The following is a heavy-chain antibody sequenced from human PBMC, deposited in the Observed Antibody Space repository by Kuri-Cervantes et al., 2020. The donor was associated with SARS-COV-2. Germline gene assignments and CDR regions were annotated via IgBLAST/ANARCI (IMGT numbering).Heavy chain of an antibody. CDR3: AREDSSSWLYSYDY. CDR1: GDSVSSRY. V-gene: IGHV4-4*08. Sequence: SETLSLTCTVSGDSVSSRYWSWIRQPPGKGLEYIAYIYNTGSTNYNPSFKSRVTISVDTSKNQFSLKLSSVTAADTAVYYCAREDSSSWLYSYDYWGQGTLVTVSS. J-gene: IGHJ4*02. D-gene: IGHD6-13*01. CDR2: IYNTGST.